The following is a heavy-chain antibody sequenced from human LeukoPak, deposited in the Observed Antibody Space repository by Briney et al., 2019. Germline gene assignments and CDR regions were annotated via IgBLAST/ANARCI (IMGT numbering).Heavy chain of an antibody. Sequence: PSEILSLTCAVYGGSFSGYYWTWIRQPPGEGLEWFGEINFSGSTNYNPSLKSRVIVSIDTSNNQFSLKLSSVTAADSAVYYCARASPSGPPNPLRPRRSRYGMDVWGQGTTVTVSS. CDR3: ARASPSGPPNPLRPRRSRYGMDV. CDR1: GGSFSGYY. D-gene: IGHD3-3*01. CDR2: INFSGST. J-gene: IGHJ6*02. V-gene: IGHV4-34*01.